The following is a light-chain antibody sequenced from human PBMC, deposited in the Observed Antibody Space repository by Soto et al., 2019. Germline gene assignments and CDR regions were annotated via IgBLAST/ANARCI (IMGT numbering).Light chain of an antibody. CDR2: DAS. J-gene: IGKJ1*01. V-gene: IGKV3-11*01. CDR3: QQRNNWPPWC. CDR1: QSVSTY. Sequence: VLTQSPATLSVSPGEIATLSCRASQSVSTYLAWYKQKPGQAPRLIISDASQRATGIPARFSGSGSGTDFTLTISSLEAEDFAVYYCQQRNNWPPWCFGHGTKVEIK.